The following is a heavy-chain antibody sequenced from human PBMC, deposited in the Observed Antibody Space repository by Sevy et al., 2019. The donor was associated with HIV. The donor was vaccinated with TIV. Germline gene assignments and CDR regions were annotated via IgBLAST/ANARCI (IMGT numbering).Heavy chain of an antibody. CDR3: AGGGALDY. CDR2: IKQDGSEK. D-gene: IGHD1-26*01. J-gene: IGHJ4*02. V-gene: IGHV3-7*01. CDR1: EFTFSAYW. Sequence: GGSLRLSCAASEFTFSAYWMTWIRQAPGKGREWVANIKQDGSEKYYGDSLKGRFTISRDNAKNSLYLQMNSLRVEDTAVYYCAGGGALDYWGQGTLVTVSS.